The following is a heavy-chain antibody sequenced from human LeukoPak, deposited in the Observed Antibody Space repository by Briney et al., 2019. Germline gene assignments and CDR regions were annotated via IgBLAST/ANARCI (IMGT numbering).Heavy chain of an antibody. Sequence: GGSLRLSCAPSGFTFRSYAMIWVRQAPERGLQWVSGISGSGTYYADFAKGRFTISRDNSKNTLYLQMNSLRAEDTATYYCARDPNGDYIGAFDMWGQGTMVTVS. CDR3: ARDPNGDYIGAFDM. D-gene: IGHD4-17*01. V-gene: IGHV3-23*01. J-gene: IGHJ3*02. CDR2: ISGSGT. CDR1: GFTFRSYA.